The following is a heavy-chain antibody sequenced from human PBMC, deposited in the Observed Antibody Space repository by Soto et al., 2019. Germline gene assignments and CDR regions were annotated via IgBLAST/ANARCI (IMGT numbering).Heavy chain of an antibody. J-gene: IGHJ4*02. D-gene: IGHD2-15*01. CDR3: ARAYCSGGSCYSGLGY. V-gene: IGHV4-34*01. Sequence: SETLSLTCAVYGGSFSGYYWSWIRQSPGKGLEWIGEINHSGSTNYNPSLKSRVTISVDTSKNQFSLKLSSVTAADTAVYYCARAYCSGGSCYSGLGYWGQGTPVTVSS. CDR1: GGSFSGYY. CDR2: INHSGST.